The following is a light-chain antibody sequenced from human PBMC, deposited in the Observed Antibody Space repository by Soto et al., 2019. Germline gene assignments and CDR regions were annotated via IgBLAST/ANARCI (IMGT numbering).Light chain of an antibody. V-gene: IGKV3-11*01. CDR2: DAS. CDR1: QSVSSY. Sequence: EIVLTQSPATLSLSPGERATLSCRASQSVSSYLAWYQQKPGQAPRLLIYDASNRATGIPARFSGSGSGTDFTITISSLEPEDFEVYYCQQRSNWPWTFGQGTKVDIK. J-gene: IGKJ1*01. CDR3: QQRSNWPWT.